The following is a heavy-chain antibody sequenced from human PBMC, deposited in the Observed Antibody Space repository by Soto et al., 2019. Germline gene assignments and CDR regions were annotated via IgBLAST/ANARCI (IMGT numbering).Heavy chain of an antibody. CDR1: GGTFS. CDR2: IIPILGLA. V-gene: IGHV1-69*02. Sequence: QVQLVQSGAEVKKPGSSVKVSCKASGGTFSMNWVRQAPGQGLEWMGRIIPILGLANYAQKFQDRVTITADGSTNTAYMELSRLRSEDTAVYYCARPGAYCGGDCYVFDSWGQGTLVTVSS. D-gene: IGHD2-21*02. J-gene: IGHJ4*02. CDR3: ARPGAYCGGDCYVFDS.